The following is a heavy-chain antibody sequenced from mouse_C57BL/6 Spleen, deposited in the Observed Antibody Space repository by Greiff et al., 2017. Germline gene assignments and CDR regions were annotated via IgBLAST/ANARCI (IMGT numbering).Heavy chain of an antibody. V-gene: IGHV1-52*01. CDR1: GYTFTSYW. D-gene: IGHD3-3*01. CDR2: IDPSDSET. CDR3: ARRRDPYYFDY. Sequence: VQLQQPGAELVRPGSSVKLSCKASGYTFTSYWMHWVKQRPIQGLEWIGNIDPSDSETHYNQKFKDKATLTVDKSSSTAYMQLSSLTSEDSAVYYCARRRDPYYFDYWGQGTTLTVSS. J-gene: IGHJ2*01.